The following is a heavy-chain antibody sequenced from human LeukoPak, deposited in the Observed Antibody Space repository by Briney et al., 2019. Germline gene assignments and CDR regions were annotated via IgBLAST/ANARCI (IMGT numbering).Heavy chain of an antibody. CDR2: IRYDGDNK. CDR1: GFTFSSYG. CDR3: ARDLGKAGGYSSAFDY. D-gene: IGHD6-19*01. V-gene: IGHV3-30*02. Sequence: GGSLRLSCAASGFTFSSYGMHWVRQAPGKGLEWVAFIRYDGDNKYYADSVKGRFTISRDNSKNTLYLQMDSLRAEDTAVYYCARDLGKAGGYSSAFDYWGQGTLVTVSS. J-gene: IGHJ4*02.